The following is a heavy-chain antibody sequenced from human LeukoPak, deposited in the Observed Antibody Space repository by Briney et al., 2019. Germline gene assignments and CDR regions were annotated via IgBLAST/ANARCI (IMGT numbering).Heavy chain of an antibody. CDR1: GFTFSSYG. D-gene: IGHD6-19*01. V-gene: IGHV3-23*01. CDR3: ARASLKAGYYFDY. J-gene: IGHJ4*02. CDR2: ISGSGGST. Sequence: GGTVRLSCAASGFTFSSYGMSWVRQAPGKGLEWVSAISGSGGSTYYADSVKGRFTISRDNSKNTLYLQMNSLRAEDTAVYYCARASLKAGYYFDYWGQGTLVTVSS.